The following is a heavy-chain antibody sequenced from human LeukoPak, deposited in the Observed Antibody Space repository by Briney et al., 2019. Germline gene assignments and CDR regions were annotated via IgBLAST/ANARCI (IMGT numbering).Heavy chain of an antibody. J-gene: IGHJ4*02. CDR3: ARSPTGGATKDYFDY. CDR1: GGSISSYY. CDR2: IYYSGST. V-gene: IGHV4-59*01. Sequence: SETLSLTCTVSGGSISSYYWSWIRQPPGKGLEWIGYIYYSGSTNYNPSLKSRVTISVDTSKNQFSLKLSSVTAADTAVYYCARSPTGGATKDYFDYWGQGTLVTVSS. D-gene: IGHD1-26*01.